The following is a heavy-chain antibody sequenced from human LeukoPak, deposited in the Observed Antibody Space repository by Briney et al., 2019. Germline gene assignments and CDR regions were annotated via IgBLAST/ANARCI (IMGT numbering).Heavy chain of an antibody. J-gene: IGHJ4*02. CDR1: GGTFSDYA. CDR2: ISAYNGNT. D-gene: IGHD7-27*01. CDR3: ARDLGTSHAPDY. Sequence: ASVKVSCKASGGTFSDYAISWVRQAPGQGLEWMGWISAYNGNTNYAQKLQGRVTMTTDTSTSTAYMELRSLRPDDTAVYYCARDLGTSHAPDYWGQGTLVTVSS. V-gene: IGHV1-18*01.